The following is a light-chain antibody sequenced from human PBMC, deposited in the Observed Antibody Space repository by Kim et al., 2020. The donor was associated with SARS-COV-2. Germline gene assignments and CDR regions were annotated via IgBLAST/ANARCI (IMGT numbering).Light chain of an antibody. Sequence: DIQMTQSPSSLSASVGDRVTITCRASQDISRYLNWYQQKPGKAPKLLIYTASSLQSGVPSRFTGSGSETDFTHTISSRQPEDFATYYGQQTYSASRTFGQGTKVDIK. V-gene: IGKV1-39*01. CDR2: TAS. CDR1: QDISRY. CDR3: QQTYSASRT. J-gene: IGKJ1*01.